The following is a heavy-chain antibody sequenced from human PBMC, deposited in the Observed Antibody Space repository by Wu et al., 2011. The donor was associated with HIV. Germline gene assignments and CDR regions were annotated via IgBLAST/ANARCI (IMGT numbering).Heavy chain of an antibody. V-gene: IGHV1-46*01. CDR2: INPSGGST. D-gene: IGHD1-26*01. CDR1: GYTFTRYY. Sequence: QVQLVQSGAEVKKPGASVKVSCKASGYTFTRYYMHWVRQAPGQGLEWMGIINPSGGSTSYAQKFQGRVTMTRDTSTNTAYMELKSLRSDDTAVYYCARDESGSSSYYGMDVWGQGTTVTGLL. CDR3: ARDESGSSSYYGMDV. J-gene: IGHJ6*02.